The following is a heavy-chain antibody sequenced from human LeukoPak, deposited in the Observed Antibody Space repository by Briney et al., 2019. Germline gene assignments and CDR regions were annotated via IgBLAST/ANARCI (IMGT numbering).Heavy chain of an antibody. CDR2: INSDGSST. CDR3: ARGARGSGTASDY. V-gene: IGHV3-74*01. Sequence: GGSLRLSCAASGFTFSSYWMHWVRQAPGKGLVWVSRINSDGSSTNYADSVKGRFTISRDNAKNTLHLQMNSLRAEDTAVYYCARGARGSGTASDYWGQGTLVIVSS. J-gene: IGHJ4*02. D-gene: IGHD3-10*01. CDR1: GFTFSSYW.